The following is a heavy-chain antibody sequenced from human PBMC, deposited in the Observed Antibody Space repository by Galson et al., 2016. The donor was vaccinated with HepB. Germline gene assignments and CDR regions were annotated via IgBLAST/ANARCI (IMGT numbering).Heavy chain of an antibody. CDR3: AKDRSTCGGGRCYYFDY. CDR1: GFSFSSYG. V-gene: IGHV3-30*18. D-gene: IGHD2-15*01. J-gene: IGHJ4*02. CDR2: MSNDGSNK. Sequence: SLRLSCAASGFSFSSYGIHWVRQAPGKGLDWVAVMSNDGSNKYHADSVKGRFTISRDNSKNTLYLQMNSLKPEDTAVYYCAKDRSTCGGGRCYYFDYWGQGTLVTVSS.